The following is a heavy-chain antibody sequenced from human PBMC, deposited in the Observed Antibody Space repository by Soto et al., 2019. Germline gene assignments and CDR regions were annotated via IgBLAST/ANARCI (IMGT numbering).Heavy chain of an antibody. CDR1: GDYIHVGGYY. CDR2: IYYTGKT. Sequence: KTSETLSLTCSVSGDYIHVGGYYWTWIRQRPGKGLEWMGYIYYTGKTYYNPSLESRLTMSVDRSKNQFSLRLTSVTAADPAVYFCGRDLTSNANCIDPWGQGTLVTVSS. D-gene: IGHD2-2*01. V-gene: IGHV4-30-4*01. J-gene: IGHJ5*02. CDR3: GRDLTSNANCIDP.